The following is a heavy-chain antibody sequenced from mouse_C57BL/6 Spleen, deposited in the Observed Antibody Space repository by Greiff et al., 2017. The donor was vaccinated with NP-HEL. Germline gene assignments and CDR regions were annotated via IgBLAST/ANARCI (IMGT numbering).Heavy chain of an antibody. CDR3: ARRGYGSSPYYYAMDY. V-gene: IGHV5-17*01. J-gene: IGHJ4*01. Sequence: EVKVVESGGGLVKPGGSLKLSCAASGFTFSDYGMHWVRQAPEKGLEWVAYISSGSSTIYYADTVKGRFTISRDNAKHTLFLQMTSLRSEDTAMYYCARRGYGSSPYYYAMDYWGQGTSVTVSS. D-gene: IGHD1-1*01. CDR1: GFTFSDYG. CDR2: ISSGSSTI.